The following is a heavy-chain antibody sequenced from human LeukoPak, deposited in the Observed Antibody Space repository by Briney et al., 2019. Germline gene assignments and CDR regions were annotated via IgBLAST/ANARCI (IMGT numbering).Heavy chain of an antibody. V-gene: IGHV3-48*03. D-gene: IGHD4-23*01. J-gene: IGHJ4*02. CDR1: GFTFSSYE. Sequence: GGPLRLSCAASGFTFSSYEMDWVRQAPGKGLEWVSYISSSGSTIYYADSVKGRFTISRDNAKNSLYLQMNSLRAEDTAVFYCVREGAGNSEDYWGQGTLVTVSS. CDR3: VREGAGNSEDY. CDR2: ISSSGSTI.